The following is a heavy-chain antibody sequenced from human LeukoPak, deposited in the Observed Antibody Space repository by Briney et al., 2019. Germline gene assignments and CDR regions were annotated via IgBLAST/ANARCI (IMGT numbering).Heavy chain of an antibody. CDR2: INSDGSST. CDR3: AREDAVAATQINWFDP. V-gene: IGHV3-74*01. CDR1: GFTFSCYW. Sequence: PGGSLTLSCAASGFTFSCYWMHWVRQAPGKGLVWGSRINSDGSSTTYADSVKGRFTISRDNAKNTLYLQMNSLRAEDTAVYYCAREDAVAATQINWFDPWGQGTLVSVSS. J-gene: IGHJ5*02. D-gene: IGHD6-19*01.